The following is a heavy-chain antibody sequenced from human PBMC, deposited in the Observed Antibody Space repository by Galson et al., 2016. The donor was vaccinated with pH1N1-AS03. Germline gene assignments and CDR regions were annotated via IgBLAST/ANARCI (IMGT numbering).Heavy chain of an antibody. Sequence: SLRLSCAASGFIFDDYSMVWVRQAPGKGLEWLCLISWDGADTYYEDSVEGRFTISRDNSQNSLYLHMNSVTPEYAAFYYCAKYRERADTWGGSLDSWGQGTLVTVSS. J-gene: IGHJ4*02. CDR3: AKYRERADTWGGSLDS. D-gene: IGHD3-16*01. V-gene: IGHV3-43*01. CDR1: GFIFDDYS. CDR2: ISWDGADT.